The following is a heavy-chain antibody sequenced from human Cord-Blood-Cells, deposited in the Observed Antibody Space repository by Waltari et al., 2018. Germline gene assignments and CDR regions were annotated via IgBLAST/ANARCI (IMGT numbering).Heavy chain of an antibody. J-gene: IGHJ4*02. CDR2: IYHSGSI. V-gene: IGHV4-38-2*02. D-gene: IGHD5-12*01. CDR1: GYSISSGYY. CDR3: ARGGGHSGYDYDY. Sequence: QVQLQESGPGLVKPSETLSLTCTVSGYSISSGYYWGWIRQPPGKGLEWIGSIYHSGSIYYNPSLKSRVTISVDTSKNQFSLKLSSVTDADTAVYYCARGGGHSGYDYDYWGQGILVTVSS.